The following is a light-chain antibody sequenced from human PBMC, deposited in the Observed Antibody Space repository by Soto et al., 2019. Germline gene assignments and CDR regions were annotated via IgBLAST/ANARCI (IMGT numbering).Light chain of an antibody. V-gene: IGKV3-11*01. CDR1: QSVSTY. J-gene: IGKJ2*01. Sequence: EIVFTQSPCTLSLSPGERVTLSCRASQSVSTYVAWFQHKLGQAPRLLIYDASYRAIGVPARFSGGGSGTDFTLTISSLEPEDFAVYYCQQRSNWPGTFGRGTKVDIK. CDR3: QQRSNWPGT. CDR2: DAS.